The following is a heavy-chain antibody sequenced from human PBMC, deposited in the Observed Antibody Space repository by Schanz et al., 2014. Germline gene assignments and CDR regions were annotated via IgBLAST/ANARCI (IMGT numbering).Heavy chain of an antibody. Sequence: QVQLVESGGGLVKPGGSLRLSCAASGFTFSDYYMSWIRQAPGKGLEWVSAISGSGGSTYYADSVKGRFTISRDNAKNSLYLQMRRLRVEDTAVYYCASGVHVSSLQKGLQFWGRGTLVIVSS. CDR2: ISGSGGST. V-gene: IGHV3-11*04. J-gene: IGHJ1*01. D-gene: IGHD3-10*01. CDR1: GFTFSDYY. CDR3: ASGVHVSSLQKGLQF.